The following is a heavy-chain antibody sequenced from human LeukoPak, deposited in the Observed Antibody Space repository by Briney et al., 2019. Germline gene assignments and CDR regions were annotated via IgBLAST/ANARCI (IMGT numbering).Heavy chain of an antibody. CDR1: GFIFSTYG. D-gene: IGHD3-16*01. J-gene: IGHJ4*03. Sequence: GSLRLSCAASGFIFSTYGMHWVRQAPGKGLEWVTFIQYDGGNKNYADSVRGRFTISRDNSKNTLYLQMNSLRAEDTAVYYYATDVYYRDSTGYFDNWGQGTLVTVSS. CDR2: IQYDGGNK. CDR3: ATDVYYRDSTGYFDN. V-gene: IGHV3-30*02.